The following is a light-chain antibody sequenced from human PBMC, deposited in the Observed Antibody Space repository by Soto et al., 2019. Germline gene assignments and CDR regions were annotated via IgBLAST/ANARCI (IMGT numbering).Light chain of an antibody. CDR1: SSDVGGYNY. Sequence: QSVLTQPRSVSGSPGQSVTISCTGTSSDVGGYNYVSWYQQHPGKAPKFMIYEVSKRPSGVPDRFSGSKSGNTASLTISGLQTDDEADYYCCSYAGTYTWVFGGGTKLTVL. V-gene: IGLV2-11*01. CDR3: CSYAGTYTWV. CDR2: EVS. J-gene: IGLJ3*02.